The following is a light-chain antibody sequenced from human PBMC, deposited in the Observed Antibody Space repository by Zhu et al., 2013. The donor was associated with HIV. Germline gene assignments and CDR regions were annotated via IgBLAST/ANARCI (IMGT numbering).Light chain of an antibody. V-gene: IGKV1-5*03. Sequence: DIQMTQSPSSLSASVGDRVSITCRASRSISTWLAWYQQKPGKAPKLLIFKASSLQSGVPSRFSGRGSGTDFTLTINSLQPDDFATYYCQQYNGGSAFGQGTTVEIK. CDR1: RSISTW. CDR2: KAS. CDR3: QQYNGGSA. J-gene: IGKJ1*01.